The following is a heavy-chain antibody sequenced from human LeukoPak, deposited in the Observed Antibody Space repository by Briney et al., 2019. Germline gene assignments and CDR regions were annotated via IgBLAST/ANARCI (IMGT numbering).Heavy chain of an antibody. J-gene: IGHJ4*02. D-gene: IGHD1-1*01. CDR1: GYSISSGYY. Sequence: PSETLSLTCAVSGYSISSGYYWGWIRQPPGKGLEWIGSIYYSGSTYYNPSLKSRVTISVDTSKNQFSLKLSSVTAADTAVYYCARSPQLELDYWGQGTLVTVSS. CDR2: IYYSGST. CDR3: ARSPQLELDY. V-gene: IGHV4-38-2*01.